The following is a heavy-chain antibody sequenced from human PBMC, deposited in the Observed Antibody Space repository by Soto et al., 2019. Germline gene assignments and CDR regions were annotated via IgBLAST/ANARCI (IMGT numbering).Heavy chain of an antibody. V-gene: IGHV3-15*01. Sequence: GGSLRLSCAASGFTSSSYAMSWVRQAPGKGLEWVGRIKSKTDGGTTDYAAPVKGRFTISRDDAKNTLYLQMNSLKTEATAVYYGTTEHYGSCNNERSYYGMDVWGQGTTVTVSS. CDR3: TTEHYGSCNNERSYYGMDV. J-gene: IGHJ6*02. CDR2: IKSKTDGGTT. D-gene: IGHD2-8*02. CDR1: GFTSSSYA.